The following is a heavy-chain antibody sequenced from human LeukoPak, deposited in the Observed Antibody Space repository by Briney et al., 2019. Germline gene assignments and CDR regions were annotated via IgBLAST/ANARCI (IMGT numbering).Heavy chain of an antibody. CDR2: INAGNGNT. Sequence: GASVKVSCKASGYTFTSYAMHWVRQAPGQRLEWMGWINAGNGNTKYSQKFQGRVTITRDTSASTAYMELSSLRSEDTAVYYCARGSSMVRGVSGAFDIWGQGTMVTVSS. V-gene: IGHV1-3*01. CDR1: GYTFTSYA. J-gene: IGHJ3*02. D-gene: IGHD3-10*01. CDR3: ARGSSMVRGVSGAFDI.